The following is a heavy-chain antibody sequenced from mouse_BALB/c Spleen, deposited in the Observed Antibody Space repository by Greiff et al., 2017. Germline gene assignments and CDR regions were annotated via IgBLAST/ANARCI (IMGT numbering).Heavy chain of an antibody. V-gene: IGHV1-14*01. Sequence: EVQLQESGPELVKPGASVKMSCKASGYTFTSYVMHWVKQKPGQGLEWIGYINPYNDGTKYNEKFKGKATLTSDKSSSTAYMVLSSLTSEDSAVYYCARSNFFWYFDVWGAGTSVTVSS. CDR3: ARSNFFWYFDV. CDR2: INPYNDGT. J-gene: IGHJ1*01. CDR1: GYTFTSYV.